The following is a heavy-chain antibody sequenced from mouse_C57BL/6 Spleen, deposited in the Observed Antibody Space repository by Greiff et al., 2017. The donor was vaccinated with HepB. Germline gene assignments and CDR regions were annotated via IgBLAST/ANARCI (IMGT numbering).Heavy chain of an antibody. J-gene: IGHJ4*01. CDR1: GYTFTSYW. D-gene: IGHD2-3*01. Sequence: VQLQQPGAELVRPGSSVKLSCKASGYTFTSYWMHWVKQRPIQGLEWIGNIDPSDSETHYNQKFKDKATLTVDKSSSTAYMQLSSLTSEDSAVYYCARSRGWLLLYYAMDYWGQGTSVTVSS. V-gene: IGHV1-52*01. CDR2: IDPSDSET. CDR3: ARSRGWLLLYYAMDY.